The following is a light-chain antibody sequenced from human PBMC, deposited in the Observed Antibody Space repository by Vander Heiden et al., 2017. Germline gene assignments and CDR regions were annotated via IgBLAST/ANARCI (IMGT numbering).Light chain of an antibody. CDR2: RNN. J-gene: IGLJ3*02. CDR1: SSNIGSNY. CDR3: AAWDDSMSGPGV. Sequence: QSVLTQPPSASGTPGQRVTISCSGSSSNIGSNYVYWYQQLPGTAPKLLIYRNNQRPSGVPDRFSGSKSGTSASPAISGLRSEDEADYYCAAWDDSMSGPGVFGGGTKLTVL. V-gene: IGLV1-47*01.